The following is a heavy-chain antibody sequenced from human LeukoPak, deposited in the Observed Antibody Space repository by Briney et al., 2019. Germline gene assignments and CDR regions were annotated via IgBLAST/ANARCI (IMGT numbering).Heavy chain of an antibody. D-gene: IGHD3-3*01. V-gene: IGHV4-31*03. CDR3: ARLSGYNSGHYYSDY. CDR2: IYYSGRT. J-gene: IGHJ4*02. CDR1: GGSISSDGYY. Sequence: PSETLSLTCTVSGGSISSDGYYWNWIRQHPGEGLEWIGYIYYSGRTYYNPSLKSRVTISVDTSKNQFSLKLSSVTAADTAVYYCARLSGYNSGHYYSDYWGQGTLVTVSS.